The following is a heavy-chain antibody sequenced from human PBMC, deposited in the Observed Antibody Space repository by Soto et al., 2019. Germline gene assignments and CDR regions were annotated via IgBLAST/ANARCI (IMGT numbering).Heavy chain of an antibody. CDR2: IIPIFGTA. CDR3: ARVRDHDILTGYGDYYYGMDV. Sequence: SPVKFSCKPSACTITSYAIRWVRQAPGRAVERMGGIIPIFGTANYAQKFQGRVTITADKSKSTAYMEMSSLRSEDTAVYYCARVRDHDILTGYGDYYYGMDVWGQGFTLTVYS. CDR1: ACTITSYA. J-gene: IGHJ6*02. D-gene: IGHD3-9*01. V-gene: IGHV1-69*06.